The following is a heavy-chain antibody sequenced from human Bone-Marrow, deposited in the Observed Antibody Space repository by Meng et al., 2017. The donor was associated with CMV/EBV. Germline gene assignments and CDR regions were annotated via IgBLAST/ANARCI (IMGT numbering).Heavy chain of an antibody. J-gene: IGHJ4*02. V-gene: IGHV1-2*02. D-gene: IGHD1-26*01. CDR1: GYTFTDYY. CDR3: ARVGSIVGALY. CDR2: INPNSGDT. Sequence: ASVKVSCKASGYTFTDYYMHWLRQAPGQGLEWMGWINPNSGDTNYAQKFQGRVTMARDTSISTVYMDLSRLRYDDTAVYYCARVGSIVGALYWGQGTLVTVSS.